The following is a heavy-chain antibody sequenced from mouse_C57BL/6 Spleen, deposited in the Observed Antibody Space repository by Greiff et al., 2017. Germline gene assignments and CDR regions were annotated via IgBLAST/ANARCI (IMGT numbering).Heavy chain of an antibody. V-gene: IGHV1-81*01. Sequence: VQLQQSGAELARPGASVKLSCKASGYTFTSYGISWVKQRTGQGLEWIGEIYPRSGNTNYNEKFKGKATLTADKSSSTAYMKLRSLTSEDSAVYFCARPLTTVVAGDYWGQGTTLTVSS. CDR2: IYPRSGNT. J-gene: IGHJ2*01. CDR3: ARPLTTVVAGDY. D-gene: IGHD1-1*01. CDR1: GYTFTSYG.